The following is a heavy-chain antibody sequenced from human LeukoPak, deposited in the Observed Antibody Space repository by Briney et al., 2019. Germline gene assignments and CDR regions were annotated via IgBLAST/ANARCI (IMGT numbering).Heavy chain of an antibody. D-gene: IGHD3-22*01. CDR2: ISGSGGST. Sequence: GGSLRLSCAASGFTFSSYAMSWVRQAPGKGLGWVSAISGSGGSTYYADSVKGRFTISRDNSKNTLYLQMNSLRAEDTAVYYCAKGSYYYDSSGYSKFDYWGQGTLVTVSS. J-gene: IGHJ4*02. V-gene: IGHV3-23*01. CDR3: AKGSYYYDSSGYSKFDY. CDR1: GFTFSSYA.